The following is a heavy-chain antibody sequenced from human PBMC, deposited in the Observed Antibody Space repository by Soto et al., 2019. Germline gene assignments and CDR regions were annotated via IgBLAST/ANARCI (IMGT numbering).Heavy chain of an antibody. CDR1: GGSISGYY. CDR3: ARVPGL. CDR2: IDYYGST. V-gene: IGHV4-59*12. D-gene: IGHD7-27*01. J-gene: IGHJ4*02. Sequence: PSETLSLTCTVSGGSISGYYWSWIRQPPGKRLEWIGYIDYYGSTNYNPSLKSRVTISVDTSKKQFSLNLGSVTAADTAVYYCARVPGLWGQGTLVTVSS.